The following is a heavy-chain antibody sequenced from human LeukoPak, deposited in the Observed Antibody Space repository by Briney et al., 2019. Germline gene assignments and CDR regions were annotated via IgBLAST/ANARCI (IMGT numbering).Heavy chain of an antibody. CDR2: INPNSGDT. CDR1: GYTFTGYY. V-gene: IGHV1-2*02. J-gene: IGHJ5*02. D-gene: IGHD2-8*01. Sequence: ASVKVSCKASGYTFTGYYMQWVRQAPGQGLEWMGWINPNSGDTNYAQKLQDRVTMTTDTSTSTAYMELRSLRSDDTAVYYCARGANVLMVCVMGNWFDPWGQGTLDTVSS. CDR3: ARGANVLMVCVMGNWFDP.